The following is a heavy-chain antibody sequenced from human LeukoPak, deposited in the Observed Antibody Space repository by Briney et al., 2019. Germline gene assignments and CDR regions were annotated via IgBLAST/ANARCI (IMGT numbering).Heavy chain of an antibody. J-gene: IGHJ6*03. Sequence: ASVKVSCKASGYTSTSYGISWVRQAPGQGLEWMGWINPNSGGTNYAQKFQGRVTMTRDTSISTAYMELSRLRSDDTAVYYCARAPYGSGYYPLYYYYYMDVWGKGTTVTVSS. CDR2: INPNSGGT. V-gene: IGHV1-2*02. CDR1: GYTSTSYG. D-gene: IGHD3-3*01. CDR3: ARAPYGSGYYPLYYYYYMDV.